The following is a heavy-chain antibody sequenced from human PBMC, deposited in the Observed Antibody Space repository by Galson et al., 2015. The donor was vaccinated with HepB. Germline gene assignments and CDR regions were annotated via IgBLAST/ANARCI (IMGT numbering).Heavy chain of an antibody. CDR1: GFTFTTYH. Sequence: SVKVSCKASGFTFTTYHVHWVRQAPGQGLEWMGVINPSGDKTTDTQKFQGRITMTRDTSPTTVYMELTSLRSEDTAMYYCAVVRGSTSYLRRHRAEYLRHWGQGTLVIVSS. CDR3: AVVRGSTSYLRRHRAEYLRH. J-gene: IGHJ1*01. V-gene: IGHV1-46*03. CDR2: INPSGDKT. D-gene: IGHD2-2*01.